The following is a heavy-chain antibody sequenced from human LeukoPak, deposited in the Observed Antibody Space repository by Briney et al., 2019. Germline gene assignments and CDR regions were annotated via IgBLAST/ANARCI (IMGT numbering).Heavy chain of an antibody. CDR1: GFTFSSYS. Sequence: PEGSLRLSCAASGFTFSSYSMNWVRQAPGKGLEWVSSISSSSSYIYYADSVKGRFTISRDNAKNSLYLQMNSLRAEDTAVYYCARSLDYGDYAPIDYWGQGTLVTVSS. D-gene: IGHD4-17*01. J-gene: IGHJ4*02. CDR3: ARSLDYGDYAPIDY. CDR2: ISSSSSYI. V-gene: IGHV3-21*01.